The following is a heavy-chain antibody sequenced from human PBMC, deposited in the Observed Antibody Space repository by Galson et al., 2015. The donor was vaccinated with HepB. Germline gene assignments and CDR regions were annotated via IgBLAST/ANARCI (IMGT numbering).Heavy chain of an antibody. CDR3: ARGDSSSTFHYYYYGMDV. J-gene: IGHJ6*02. CDR1: GGTFSSYA. CDR2: IIPIFGTA. V-gene: IGHV1-69*13. Sequence: SVKVSCKASGGTFSSYAISWVRQAPGQGLEWMGGIIPIFGTANYAQKFQGRVTITADESTSTAYMELSSLRSEDTAVYYCARGDSSSTFHYYYYGMDVWGQGTTVTVSS. D-gene: IGHD6-6*01.